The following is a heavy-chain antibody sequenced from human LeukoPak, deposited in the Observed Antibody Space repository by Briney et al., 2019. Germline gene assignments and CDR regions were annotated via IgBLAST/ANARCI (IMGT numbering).Heavy chain of an antibody. Sequence: QTGGSLRLSCAAFGFTFSSYAMSWVRQAPGKGLEWVSAISDSGDTTYYADSVKGRFTISRDNSQNTLYLQMNSLRAEDTAVYYCAEGGYYQDFDYWGQGTLVTVSS. CDR2: ISDSGDTT. V-gene: IGHV3-23*01. D-gene: IGHD1-26*01. CDR1: GFTFSSYA. CDR3: AEGGYYQDFDY. J-gene: IGHJ4*02.